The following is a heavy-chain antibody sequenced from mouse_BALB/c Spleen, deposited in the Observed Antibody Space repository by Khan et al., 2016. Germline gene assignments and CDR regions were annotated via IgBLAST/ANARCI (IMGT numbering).Heavy chain of an antibody. CDR1: GYSITSDYA. CDR2: ISYSGST. Sequence: EVQLQESGPGLVKPSQSLSLTCTVTGYSITSDYAWNWIRQFPGNKLEWMGDISYSGSTSYNPSLKSRISITRDTSKNQFFLQLHSVTTEDTATYYCVRSRFYGSRAWFAYWGQGTLVTVSA. J-gene: IGHJ3*01. CDR3: VRSRFYGSRAWFAY. D-gene: IGHD1-1*01. V-gene: IGHV3-2*02.